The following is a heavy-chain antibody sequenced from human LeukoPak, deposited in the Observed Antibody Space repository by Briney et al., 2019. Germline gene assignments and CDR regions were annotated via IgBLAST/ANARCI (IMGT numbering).Heavy chain of an antibody. Sequence: SETLSLTCTVSGDSISSSSYYWGWIRQPPGKGLEWIGEINHSGSTNYNPSLKSRVTISVDTSKNQFSLKLSSVTAADTAVYYCARGGYKITIFGVVSRDDYGMDVWGQGTTVTVSS. J-gene: IGHJ6*02. D-gene: IGHD3-3*01. CDR2: INHSGST. CDR3: ARGGYKITIFGVVSRDDYGMDV. CDR1: GDSISSSSYY. V-gene: IGHV4-39*07.